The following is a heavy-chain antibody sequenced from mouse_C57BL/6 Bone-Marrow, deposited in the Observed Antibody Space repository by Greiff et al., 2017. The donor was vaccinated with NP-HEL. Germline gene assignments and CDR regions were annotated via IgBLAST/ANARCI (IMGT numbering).Heavy chain of an antibody. J-gene: IGHJ1*03. Sequence: EVKVVESEGGLVQPGSSMKLSCTASGFTFSDYYMAWVRQVPEKGLEWVANINYDGSSTYYLDSLKSRFIISRDNAKNILYLQMSSLKSEDTATYYCASDYYGSNWYFDVWGTGTTVTVSS. D-gene: IGHD1-1*01. V-gene: IGHV5-16*01. CDR2: INYDGSST. CDR1: GFTFSDYY. CDR3: ASDYYGSNWYFDV.